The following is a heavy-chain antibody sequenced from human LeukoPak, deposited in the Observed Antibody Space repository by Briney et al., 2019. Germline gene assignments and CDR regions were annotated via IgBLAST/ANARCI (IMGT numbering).Heavy chain of an antibody. CDR2: IYYSGST. CDR1: GGSISSYY. CDR3: AKDALLYPYNWFDP. J-gene: IGHJ5*02. D-gene: IGHD2-2*02. Sequence: SETLSLTCTVSGGSISSYYWSWIRQPPGKGLEWIGYIYYSGSTNYNPSLKSRVTISVDTSKNQFSLKLSSVTAADTAVYYCAKDALLYPYNWFDPWGQGTLVTVPS. V-gene: IGHV4-59*01.